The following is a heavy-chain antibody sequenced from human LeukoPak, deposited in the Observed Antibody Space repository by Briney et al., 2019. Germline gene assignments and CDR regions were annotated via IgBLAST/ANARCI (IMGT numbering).Heavy chain of an antibody. J-gene: IGHJ4*02. CDR2: ISYDGSNK. CDR1: GFTFSSYA. D-gene: IGHD3-22*01. CDR3: ARESGYYYDSSGYPDY. Sequence: GGSLRLSCAASGFTFSSYAMHWVRQAPGKGLEWVAVISYDGSNKYSADSVKGRFTISRDNSKNTLYLQMNSLRAEDTAVYYCARESGYYYDSSGYPDYWGQGTLVTVSS. V-gene: IGHV3-30-3*01.